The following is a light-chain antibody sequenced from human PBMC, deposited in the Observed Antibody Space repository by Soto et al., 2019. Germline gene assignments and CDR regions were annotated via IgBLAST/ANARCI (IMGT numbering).Light chain of an antibody. J-gene: IGKJ1*01. Sequence: EIVMTQSPATLSVSPGERATLSCRASQSVSSNLAWYQQKPGQAPKLLIYGASTRATGIPAKFSGSGSGTEVTLPISSLQSEDFAVYYCQQYNNWPWTCGQGTKVEIK. CDR3: QQYNNWPWT. CDR1: QSVSSN. CDR2: GAS. V-gene: IGKV3-15*01.